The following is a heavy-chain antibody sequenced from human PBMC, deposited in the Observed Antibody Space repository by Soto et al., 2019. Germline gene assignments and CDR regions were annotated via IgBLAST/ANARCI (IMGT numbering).Heavy chain of an antibody. CDR2: ISGYNGDT. V-gene: IGHV1-18*04. CDR1: GYTFTSFG. J-gene: IGHJ6*02. Sequence: QLHLVQSGAEVKKPGASVKVSCTASGYTFTSFGVSWVRQVPGQGLEWMGWISGYNGDTDYAQKCQGRVTMTTDRYTSTAYMEVRSLRSDDRAVYYCARDKPQQIVGYNYYYGMDVWGQGTTVTVSS. CDR3: ARDKPQQIVGYNYYYGMDV. D-gene: IGHD6-6*01.